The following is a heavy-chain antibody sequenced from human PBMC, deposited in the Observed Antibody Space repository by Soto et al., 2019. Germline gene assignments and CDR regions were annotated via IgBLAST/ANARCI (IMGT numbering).Heavy chain of an antibody. CDR2: INWNGGST. CDR3: ERGSGDYYYSYYMDV. Sequence: EVQLVESGGGVVRPGGSLRLSCAASGFTFDDYGMSWVRQAPGKGLEWVSGINWNGGSTGYADSVKGRFTISRDNAKNSLYLQMTSLRPQDTALYHCERGSGDYYYSYYMDVWGKGTTVTVSS. CDR1: GFTFDDYG. V-gene: IGHV3-20*01. D-gene: IGHD3-10*01. J-gene: IGHJ6*03.